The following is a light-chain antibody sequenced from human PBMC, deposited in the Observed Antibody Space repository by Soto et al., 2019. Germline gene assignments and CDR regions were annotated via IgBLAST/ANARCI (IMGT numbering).Light chain of an antibody. Sequence: EIVLTQSPGTLSLSPGERATLSCRASQSVSSGLAWYQQKPGQAPRLLISGASNRATGIPDRFSGSGSGTDFTLTISRLEPEDFALYYCQQYGGSPISFGQGTRLEMK. CDR3: QQYGGSPIS. J-gene: IGKJ5*01. V-gene: IGKV3-20*01. CDR2: GAS. CDR1: QSVSSG.